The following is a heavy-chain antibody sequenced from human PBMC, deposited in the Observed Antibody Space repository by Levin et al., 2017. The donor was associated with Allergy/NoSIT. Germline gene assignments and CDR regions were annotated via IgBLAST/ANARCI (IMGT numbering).Heavy chain of an antibody. Sequence: SQTLSLTCTVSGGSISSSSYYWGWIRQPPGKGLEWIGSIYYSGSTYYNPSLKSRVTISVATSKNQFSLKLSSVTAADTAVYYWANLSGGYAGENAFDIWGQGTMVTVSS. CDR2: IYYSGST. D-gene: IGHD5-12*01. V-gene: IGHV4-39*01. CDR3: ANLSGGYAGENAFDI. CDR1: GGSISSSSYY. J-gene: IGHJ3*02.